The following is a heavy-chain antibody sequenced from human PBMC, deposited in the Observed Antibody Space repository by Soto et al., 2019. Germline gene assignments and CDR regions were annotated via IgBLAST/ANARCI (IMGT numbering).Heavy chain of an antibody. CDR3: ARRAAAVVAHYYYGMDV. D-gene: IGHD6-13*01. CDR1: GYSFTSDW. J-gene: IGHJ6*02. V-gene: IGHV5-51*01. Sequence: GEYLKISCDGSGYSFTSDWICLVLQMPGKGLEWMGIIYPGDSDTRYSPSFQGQVTISADKSISTAYLQWSSLKASATAMYYCARRAAAVVAHYYYGMDVWRQGTTVTVSS. CDR2: IYPGDSDT.